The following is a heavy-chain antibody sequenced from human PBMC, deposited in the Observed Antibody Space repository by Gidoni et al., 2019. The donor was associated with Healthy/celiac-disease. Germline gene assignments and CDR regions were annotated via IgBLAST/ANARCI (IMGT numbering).Heavy chain of an antibody. CDR1: GFTFSSYG. V-gene: IGHV3-30*18. D-gene: IGHD3-16*01. CDR3: AKGGGKGFPISAHAFDI. J-gene: IGHJ3*02. Sequence: QVQLVQSGGGVVQPGRSLRLSCAASGFTFSSYGMHWVRQDPGKGLEWGAVITYDGSNKYYADSVKGRFTSARDNSKKTLYLQMNSLRAEDTAVYYCAKGGGKGFPISAHAFDIWGQGTMVTVSS. CDR2: ITYDGSNK.